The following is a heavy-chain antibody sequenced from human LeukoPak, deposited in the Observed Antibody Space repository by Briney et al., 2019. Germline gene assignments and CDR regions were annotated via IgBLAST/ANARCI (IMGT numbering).Heavy chain of an antibody. Sequence: PGGSLRLSCAASGFTFSTYAVTWVRQAPGKGLEWVSIITRSGGTYYADSVKGRFTISRDNSKNTLYLRMNSLRAKDTAVYYCATWVFLGESGYYDYWGQGTLVTVSS. J-gene: IGHJ4*02. CDR3: ATWVFLGESGYYDY. V-gene: IGHV3-23*01. D-gene: IGHD3-10*01. CDR1: GFTFSTYA. CDR2: ITRSGGT.